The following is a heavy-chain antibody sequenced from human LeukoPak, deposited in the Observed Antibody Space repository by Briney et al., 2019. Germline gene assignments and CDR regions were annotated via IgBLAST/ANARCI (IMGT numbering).Heavy chain of an antibody. CDR3: AKDGSWSCTD. J-gene: IGHJ4*02. Sequence: GGSLRLSCAASGFTFSSYAMHWVRQGPGKGLEWVAYIAHHGSNKYDSDSVKGRFTISRDNSKRTLFLQMNNLRADDTAVYYCAKDGSWSCTDWGQGALVTVSS. CDR1: GFTFSSYA. CDR2: IAHHGSNK. V-gene: IGHV3-30*02. D-gene: IGHD2-8*02.